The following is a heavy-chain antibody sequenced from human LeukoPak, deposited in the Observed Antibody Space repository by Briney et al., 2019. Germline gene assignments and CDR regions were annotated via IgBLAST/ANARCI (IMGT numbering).Heavy chain of an antibody. CDR3: GKEMTSMVTVEY. CDR2: ISGSGGKT. CDR1: GFTFSTSA. D-gene: IGHD5-18*01. V-gene: IGHV3-23*01. J-gene: IGHJ4*02. Sequence: GGSLRPSFVASGFTFSTSAMSWVRQAPGKGLEWVSAISGSGGKTYYADSVKGRFTISRDNSQNTLYLYMNSLRADDTAVYYCGKEMTSMVTVEYWGQGTLVTVSS.